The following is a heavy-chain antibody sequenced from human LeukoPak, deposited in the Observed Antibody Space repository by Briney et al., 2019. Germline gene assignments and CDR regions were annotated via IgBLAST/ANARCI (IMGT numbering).Heavy chain of an antibody. CDR3: ARDSRSFIVMITEPRKNLVDY. V-gene: IGHV3-23*01. D-gene: IGHD3-16*01. CDR2: ISRSGGST. J-gene: IGHJ4*02. Sequence: GGSLRLSCAASGFTFSSYAMSWVRQAPGKGLEWVSGISRSGGSTYYADSVKGRFTISRDNSKNTLYLQMNSLRVEDTAVYCCARDSRSFIVMITEPRKNLVDYWGQGTLVTVSS. CDR1: GFTFSSYA.